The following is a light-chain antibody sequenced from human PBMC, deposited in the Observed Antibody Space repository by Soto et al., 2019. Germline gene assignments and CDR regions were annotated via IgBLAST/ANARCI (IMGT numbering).Light chain of an antibody. V-gene: IGKV3-20*01. CDR1: QSIASSY. CDR2: GAS. CDR3: QQYGSSPRFT. J-gene: IGKJ3*01. Sequence: EIVLTQSPGTLSLSPGERATLSCRASQSIASSYLAWFQQKPGQAPRLLIYGASSRDTGIPDRFSGSGSRTDFTLTITRLEPEDFAVYYCQQYGSSPRFTFGPGTKVDIK.